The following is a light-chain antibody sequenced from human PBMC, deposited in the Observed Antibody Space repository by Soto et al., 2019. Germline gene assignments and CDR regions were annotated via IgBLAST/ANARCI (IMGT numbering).Light chain of an antibody. V-gene: IGKV1-39*01. CDR2: AAS. CDR1: QSISSY. J-gene: IGKJ1*01. Sequence: DIQMTQSPSSLSASVGDRVTITCRASQSISSYLNWYQQKPGKAPKFLIHAASSLQSGVPSRFSGSGSGTDFTLTISSLQPEDFATYYCQQSYSTPPTFGQGTKVEIK. CDR3: QQSYSTPPT.